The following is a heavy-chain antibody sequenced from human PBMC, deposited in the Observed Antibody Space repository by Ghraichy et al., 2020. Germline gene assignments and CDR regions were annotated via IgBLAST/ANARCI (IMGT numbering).Heavy chain of an antibody. CDR2: IYYSGST. CDR3: ARAGQLAERYYYGMDV. J-gene: IGHJ6*02. Sequence: SQTLSLTCTVSGGSISSYYWSWIRQPPGKGLEWIGYIYYSGSTNYNPSLKSRVTISVDTSKNQFSLKLSSVTAADTAVYYCARAGQLAERYYYGMDVWGQGTTVTVSS. CDR1: GGSISSYY. D-gene: IGHD6-6*01. V-gene: IGHV4-59*01.